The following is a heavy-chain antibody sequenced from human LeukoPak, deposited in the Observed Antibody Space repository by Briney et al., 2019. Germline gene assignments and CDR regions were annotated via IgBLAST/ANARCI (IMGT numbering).Heavy chain of an antibody. CDR2: INNSGST. D-gene: IGHD1-7*01. CDR1: GGSFSGYY. J-gene: IGHJ4*02. V-gene: IGHV4-34*01. CDR3: ARGKYNWNYAYY. Sequence: LETLSLTCAVYGGSFSGYYWSWIRQPPGKGLEWIGEINNSGSTNYNPSLKSRVTISVDTSKNQFSLKLSSVTAADTAVYYCARGKYNWNYAYYWGQGTLVTVSP.